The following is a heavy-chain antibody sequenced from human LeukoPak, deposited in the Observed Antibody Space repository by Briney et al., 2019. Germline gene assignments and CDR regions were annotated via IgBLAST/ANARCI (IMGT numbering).Heavy chain of an antibody. V-gene: IGHV4-31*03. D-gene: IGHD3-22*01. J-gene: IGHJ4*02. CDR2: IYYSGST. Sequence: SETLSLTCTVSGGSTSSGDYYWSWSRQHPGKGLEWIGNIYYSGSTYYNPSLKSRVTISVDTSKSQFSLKLSSVTAADTAVYYCAREGYDSSYYYYLDYWGQGTLVTVSS. CDR1: GGSTSSGDYY. CDR3: AREGYDSSYYYYLDY.